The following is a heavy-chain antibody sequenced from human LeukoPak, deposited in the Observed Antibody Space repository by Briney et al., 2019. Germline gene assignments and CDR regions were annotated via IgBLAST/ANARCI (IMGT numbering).Heavy chain of an antibody. Sequence: GSLRLSCAASGFTFSLEAMSWVRQAPGKGLEWVSSMSGTGDNTHYADSVKGRFTISRDTSKNTLYLQMNSLRVEDTALYFCAKDLAVAGTGGGFDYWGQGTLVTVSS. CDR1: GFTFSLEA. CDR3: AKDLAVAGTGGGFDY. D-gene: IGHD6-19*01. J-gene: IGHJ4*02. CDR2: MSGTGDNT. V-gene: IGHV3-23*01.